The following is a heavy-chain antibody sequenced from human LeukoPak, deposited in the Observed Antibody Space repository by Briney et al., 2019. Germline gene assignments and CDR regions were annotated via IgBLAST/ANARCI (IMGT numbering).Heavy chain of an antibody. J-gene: IGHJ5*02. Sequence: SVKVSCKASGGTFSSYAISWVRQAPGQGLEWMGRIIPILGIANYAQKFQGRVTITADKSTSTAYMELSSLRSEDTAVYYCARDLGGSGSYYNPNWFDPWGQGTLVTVSS. D-gene: IGHD3-10*01. CDR2: IIPILGIA. V-gene: IGHV1-69*04. CDR3: ARDLGGSGSYYNPNWFDP. CDR1: GGTFSSYA.